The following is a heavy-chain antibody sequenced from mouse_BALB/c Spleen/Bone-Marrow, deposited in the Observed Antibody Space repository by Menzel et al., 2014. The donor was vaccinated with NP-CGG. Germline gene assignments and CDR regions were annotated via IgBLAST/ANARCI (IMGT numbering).Heavy chain of an antibody. Sequence: QVHVKQSGAELAKPGASVKMSCKASGYTFTSYWMHWVKQRPGQGLEWIGYINPSTGYTEYNQKFKGKATLTADKSSSTAYMQLSSLTSEDSAVYYCARSGDYGGFDYWGQGTTLTVSS. D-gene: IGHD2-4*01. J-gene: IGHJ2*01. V-gene: IGHV1-7*01. CDR2: INPSTGYT. CDR3: ARSGDYGGFDY. CDR1: GYTFTSYW.